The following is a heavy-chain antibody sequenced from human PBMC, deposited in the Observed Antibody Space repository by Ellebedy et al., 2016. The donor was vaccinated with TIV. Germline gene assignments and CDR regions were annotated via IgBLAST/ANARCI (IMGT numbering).Heavy chain of an antibody. CDR1: GASIDSGRYC. D-gene: IGHD3-10*02. CDR3: ASLDVAVANWFDP. Sequence: MPSETLSLTCNVSGASIDSGRYCWAWIRQSPGKGLEWIGNICYRVNTYYNPSIKSRVIISADTSKNLFSLRLSSVTSADTAVYYCASLDVAVANWFDPWGHGTLVTVSS. CDR2: ICYRVNT. V-gene: IGHV4-39*01. J-gene: IGHJ5*02.